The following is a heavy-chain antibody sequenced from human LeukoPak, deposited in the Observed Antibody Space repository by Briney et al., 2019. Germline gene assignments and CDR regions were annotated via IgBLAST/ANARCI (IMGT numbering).Heavy chain of an antibody. D-gene: IGHD2-2*01. V-gene: IGHV1-69*13. CDR2: IIPIFGTA. CDR1: GGTFSSYA. J-gene: IGHJ4*02. Sequence: GGSVKVSCKASGGTFSSYAISWVRQAPGQGLEWMGGIIPIFGTANYAQKFQGRVTITADESTSTAYMELSSLRAEDTAVYYCARRLPLGCSSTSCYDYWGQGTLVTVSS. CDR3: ARRLPLGCSSTSCYDY.